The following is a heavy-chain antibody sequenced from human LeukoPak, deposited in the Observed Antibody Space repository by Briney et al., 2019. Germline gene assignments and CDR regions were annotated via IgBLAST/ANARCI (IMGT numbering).Heavy chain of an antibody. CDR3: ARVGTYYYGSGSYYLDY. CDR2: IYYSGST. Sequence: SESLSLTCAVSGGSISSYYWSWVRQPPGKGLGWVGYIYYSGSTNYNPSLKSRVTISVDTSKNQFSLELSSVTAADTAVYYCARVGTYYYGSGSYYLDYWGQGTLVTVSS. CDR1: GGSISSYY. V-gene: IGHV4-59*01. D-gene: IGHD3-10*01. J-gene: IGHJ4*02.